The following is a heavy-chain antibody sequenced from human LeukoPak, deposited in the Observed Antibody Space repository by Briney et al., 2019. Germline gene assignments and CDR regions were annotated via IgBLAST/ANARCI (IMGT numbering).Heavy chain of an antibody. Sequence: SVKVSCKASGGTFSSYAISWVRQAPGQGLEWMGGIIPIFGTANYAQKFQGRVTITADESTSTAYMELSSLRSEDTAVYYCARGLSSWYGGGYYYYYYMDVWGKGTTVTVSS. V-gene: IGHV1-69*13. CDR3: ARGLSSWYGGGYYYYYYMDV. J-gene: IGHJ6*03. CDR1: GGTFSSYA. D-gene: IGHD6-13*01. CDR2: IIPIFGTA.